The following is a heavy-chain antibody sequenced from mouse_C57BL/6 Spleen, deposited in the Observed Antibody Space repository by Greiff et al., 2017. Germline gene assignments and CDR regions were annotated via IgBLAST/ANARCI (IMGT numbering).Heavy chain of an antibody. D-gene: IGHD1-1*01. J-gene: IGHJ4*01. Sequence: EVMLVESGGGLVKPGGSLNLPFAAPGFPFGDYGFHWVRRAPRRGLEWVAYISSGSSTIYYADTVKCRFTISRDNAKNTLFLQMTSLRSEDTAMYYCARPYYYGSSYTFSMDYWGQGTSVTVSS. CDR2: ISSGSSTI. V-gene: IGHV5-17*01. CDR3: ARPYYYGSSYTFSMDY. CDR1: GFPFGDYG.